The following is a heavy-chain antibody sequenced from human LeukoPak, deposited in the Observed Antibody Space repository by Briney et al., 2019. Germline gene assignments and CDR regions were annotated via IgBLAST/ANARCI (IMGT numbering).Heavy chain of an antibody. CDR1: GGTFSSYA. CDR3: ASRAGGPAAIGFDP. J-gene: IGHJ5*02. Sequence: SVKVSCKASGGTFSSYAISWVRQAPGQGLEWMGGIIPIFGTANYAQKFQGRVTITTDESTSTPYMELRSLRSEDTAVYFCASRAGGPAAIGFDPWGQGTLVTVSS. V-gene: IGHV1-69*05. D-gene: IGHD2-2*01. CDR2: IIPIFGTA.